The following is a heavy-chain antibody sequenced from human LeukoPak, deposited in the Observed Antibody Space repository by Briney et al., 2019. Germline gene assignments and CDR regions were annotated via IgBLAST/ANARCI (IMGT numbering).Heavy chain of an antibody. J-gene: IGHJ6*03. CDR2: IYHSGST. CDR1: GYSISSGYY. D-gene: IGHD6-13*01. CDR3: ARGENHISWYFQGYYMDV. Sequence: SETLSLTCTVSGYSISSGYYWGWIRQPPGKGLEWIGSIYHSGSTYYNPSLKSRVTISVDTSKNQFSLKLSSVTAADTAVYYCARGENHISWYFQGYYMDVWGKGTTATVSS. V-gene: IGHV4-38-2*02.